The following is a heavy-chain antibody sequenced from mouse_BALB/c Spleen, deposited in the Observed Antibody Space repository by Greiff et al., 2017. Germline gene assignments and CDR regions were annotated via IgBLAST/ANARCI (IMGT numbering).Heavy chain of an antibody. Sequence: EVQGVESGGGLVKPGGSLKLSCAASGFTFSSYAMSWVRQTPEKRLEWVASISSGGSTYYPDSVKGRFTISRDNARNILYLQMSSLRSEDTAMYYCASYYGYSWFAYWGQGTLVTVSA. J-gene: IGHJ3*01. CDR3: ASYYGYSWFAY. D-gene: IGHD1-2*01. CDR2: ISSGGST. CDR1: GFTFSSYA. V-gene: IGHV5-6-5*01.